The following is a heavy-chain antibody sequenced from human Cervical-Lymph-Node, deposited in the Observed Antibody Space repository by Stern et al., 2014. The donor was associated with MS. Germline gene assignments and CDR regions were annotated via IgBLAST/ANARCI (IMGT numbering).Heavy chain of an antibody. D-gene: IGHD3-22*01. CDR1: GGSFNGFY. CDR2: INHFGGT. CDR3: ARSSGYLYY. Sequence: QVQLQQWGAGMLKPSETLSLTCTLFGGSFNGFYWTWIRHPPGKGLEYIGEINHFGGTNYNPSLKSRVTISIDASKSQFSLKLNSVTAADTAVYFCARSSGYLYYWGQGTLVTVSS. V-gene: IGHV4-34*01. J-gene: IGHJ4*02.